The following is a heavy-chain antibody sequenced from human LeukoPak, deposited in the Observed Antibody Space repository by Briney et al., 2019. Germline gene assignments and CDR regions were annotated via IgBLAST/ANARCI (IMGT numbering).Heavy chain of an antibody. J-gene: IGHJ4*02. CDR2: VGGGGDYT. D-gene: IGHD2-21*02. Sequence: GGYLRLSCAASGFTFTSYVMSWVRQAPGKGLEWVASVGGGGDYTYYSDSVKGRFTISRDNSENTVYLQMKSLRAEDAAVYYCVRRTASDFWGQGALVTVSS. CDR1: GFTFTSYV. CDR3: VRRTASDF. V-gene: IGHV3-23*01.